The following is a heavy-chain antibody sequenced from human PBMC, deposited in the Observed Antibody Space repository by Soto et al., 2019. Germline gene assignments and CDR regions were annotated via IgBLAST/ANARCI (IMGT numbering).Heavy chain of an antibody. V-gene: IGHV5-51*01. CDR1: GYSFTSYW. D-gene: IGHD2-15*01. CDR2: IYPGDSDT. CDR3: ATHLIVGCSGGSCYSHDRYYYGMDV. J-gene: IGHJ6*02. Sequence: ESLKISCKGSGYSFTSYWIGWVRQMPGKGLEWMGIIYPGDSDTRYSPSFQGQVTISADKSISPAYLQWSSLKASDTAMYYCATHLIVGCSGGSCYSHDRYYYGMDVWGQGTTVTV.